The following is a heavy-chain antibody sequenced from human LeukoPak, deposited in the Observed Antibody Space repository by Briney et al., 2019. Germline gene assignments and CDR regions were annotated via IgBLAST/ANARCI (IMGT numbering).Heavy chain of an antibody. V-gene: IGHV3-23*01. CDR3: AKVATKVVTASYFDY. Sequence: GGSLRLSCAASGFTFSSYAMSWVRQAPGEGLEWVSAISGSGGSTYYADSVKGRFTISRDNSKNTLYLQMNSLRAEDTAVYYCAKVATKVVTASYFDYWGQGTLVTVSS. D-gene: IGHD2-21*02. CDR2: ISGSGGST. J-gene: IGHJ4*02. CDR1: GFTFSSYA.